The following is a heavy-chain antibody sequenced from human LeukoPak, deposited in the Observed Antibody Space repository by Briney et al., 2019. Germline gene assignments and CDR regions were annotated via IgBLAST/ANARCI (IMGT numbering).Heavy chain of an antibody. CDR3: ANYGDYYYFYY. CDR1: GFTFSSYG. D-gene: IGHD4-17*01. CDR2: ISYDGSNK. Sequence: PGRSLRLSCAASGFTFSSYGMHWVRQAPGKGLEWVAVISYDGSNKYSADSVKGRFTISRDNSKNTLYLQMNSLRAEDTAVYYCANYGDYYYFYYRGQGTLVTVSS. J-gene: IGHJ4*02. V-gene: IGHV3-30*18.